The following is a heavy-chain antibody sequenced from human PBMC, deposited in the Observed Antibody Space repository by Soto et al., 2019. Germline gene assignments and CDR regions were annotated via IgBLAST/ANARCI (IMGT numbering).Heavy chain of an antibody. D-gene: IGHD2-15*01. Sequence: QVQLVQSGAEGKKPGASVRVSCKASGYTVTSYYLHWLRQAPGQGFEWMGVIIPSSGRTTYAQKFQGRVTMAGDTSTSTVYMELSSLSSEDTALYFCAREKLSDGSYHFDFWGQGSLVTVSS. CDR3: AREKLSDGSYHFDF. CDR2: IIPSSGRT. CDR1: GYTVTSYY. J-gene: IGHJ4*02. V-gene: IGHV1-46*01.